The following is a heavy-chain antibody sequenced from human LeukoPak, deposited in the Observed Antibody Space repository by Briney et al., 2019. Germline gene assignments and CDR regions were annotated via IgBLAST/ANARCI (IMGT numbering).Heavy chain of an antibody. CDR1: XESFSFYY. D-gene: IGHD6-6*01. Sequence: SETLSLTCAVYXESFSFYYWSWIRQPPGKGLEWMGEINHSGSTNYNPSLKSRVTISVDTSKNQFSLRLSSVTSADTAVYYCARELPIAARGAGLDVWGQGTTVSVSS. J-gene: IGHJ6*02. CDR3: ARELPIAARGAGLDV. CDR2: INHSGST. V-gene: IGHV4-34*01.